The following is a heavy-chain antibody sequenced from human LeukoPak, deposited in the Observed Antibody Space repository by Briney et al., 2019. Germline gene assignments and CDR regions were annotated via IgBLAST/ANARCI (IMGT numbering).Heavy chain of an antibody. J-gene: IGHJ5*02. V-gene: IGHV4-38-2*02. CDR1: GYSISSGYY. Sequence: SETLSLTCTVSGYSISSGYYWGWIRQPPGKGLEWIGSIYHSGSTYYNPSLKSRATISVDTSKNQFSLKLRSVTAADTAVYYCARDKGDYGDYYWFDPWGQGTLVTVSS. CDR3: ARDKGDYGDYYWFDP. D-gene: IGHD4-17*01. CDR2: IYHSGST.